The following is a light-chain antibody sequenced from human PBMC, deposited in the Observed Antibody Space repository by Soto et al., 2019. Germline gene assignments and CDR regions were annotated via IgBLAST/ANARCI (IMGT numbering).Light chain of an antibody. J-gene: IGLJ3*02. CDR1: SSDIGGYDY. Sequence: QSALTQPASVSGSPGQSITISCTGTSSDIGGYDYVSWYQHHPGKAPKLMIFAVTKRPSGVSDRFSGSRSGNTAALTISGLQAEDEGDYYCSSYTGSSTVVFGGGTKLTVL. CDR3: SSYTGSSTVV. CDR2: AVT. V-gene: IGLV2-14*03.